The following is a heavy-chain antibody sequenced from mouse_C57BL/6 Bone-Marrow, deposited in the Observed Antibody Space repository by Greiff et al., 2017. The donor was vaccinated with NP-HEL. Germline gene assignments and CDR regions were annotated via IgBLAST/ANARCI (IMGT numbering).Heavy chain of an antibody. J-gene: IGHJ1*03. D-gene: IGHD1-1*01. Sequence: VQLQQSGPELVKPGASVKISCKASGYSFTGYYMNWVKQSPEKSLEWIGEINPSTGGTTYNQKFKAKATLTVDKSSSTAYMQLKSLTSEDSAVYYCARKGYYGSSPGVWGTGTTVTVSS. CDR1: GYSFTGYY. V-gene: IGHV1-42*01. CDR3: ARKGYYGSSPGV. CDR2: INPSTGGT.